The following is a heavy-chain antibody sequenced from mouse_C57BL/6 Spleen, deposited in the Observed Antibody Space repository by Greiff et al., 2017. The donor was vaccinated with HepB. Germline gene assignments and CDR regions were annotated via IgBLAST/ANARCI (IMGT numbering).Heavy chain of an antibody. CDR3: ARVGYYGSSYD. J-gene: IGHJ2*01. CDR2: ISYDGSN. D-gene: IGHD1-1*01. V-gene: IGHV3-6*01. CDR1: GYSITSGYY. Sequence: EVKLMESGPGLVKPSQSLSLTCSVTGYSITSGYYWNWIRQFPGNKLEWMGYISYDGSNNYNPSLKNRISITRDTSKNQFFLKLNSVTTEDTATYYCARVGYYGSSYDWGQGTTLTVSS.